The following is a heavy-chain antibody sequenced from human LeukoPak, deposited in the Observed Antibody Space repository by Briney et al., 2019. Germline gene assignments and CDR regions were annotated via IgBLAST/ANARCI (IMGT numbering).Heavy chain of an antibody. CDR1: GGSFSGYY. V-gene: IGHV4-34*01. CDR3: ARDDGYGIYNWFDP. CDR2: INHSGST. J-gene: IGHJ5*02. D-gene: IGHD2-8*01. Sequence: SETLSLTCAVYGGSFSGYYWSWIRQPPGKGLEWIGEINHSGSTNYNPSLKSRVAISVDTSKNQFSLKLSSVTAADTAVYYCARDDGYGIYNWFDPWGWGTLVTVSS.